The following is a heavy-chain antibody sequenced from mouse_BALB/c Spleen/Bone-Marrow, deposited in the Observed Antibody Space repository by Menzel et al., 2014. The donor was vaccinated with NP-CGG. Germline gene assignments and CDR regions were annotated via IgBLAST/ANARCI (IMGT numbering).Heavy chain of an antibody. Sequence: DVMLVESGGGLVQPGGSRKLSCAASGFTFSSFGIRWVRQAPEKGLEWVAYISSGSSTIYYADTVKGRFTISRDNPKNTLFLQMTSLRSEDTAMYYCARSGYGDHYAMDYWGQGTSVTVSS. D-gene: IGHD2-10*02. J-gene: IGHJ4*01. CDR2: ISSGSSTI. V-gene: IGHV5-17*02. CDR1: GFTFSSFG. CDR3: ARSGYGDHYAMDY.